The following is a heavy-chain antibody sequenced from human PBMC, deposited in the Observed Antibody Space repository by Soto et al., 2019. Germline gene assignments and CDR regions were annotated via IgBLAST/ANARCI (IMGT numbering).Heavy chain of an antibody. D-gene: IGHD3-10*01. CDR1: GFTFSSYA. Sequence: GGSLRLSCAASGFTFSSYAMSWFRQAPGKGLEWVSAISGSGGSTYYADSVKGRFTISRDNSKNTLYLQMNSLRAEDTAVYYCAKGNYGSGYYGMDVWGQGTTVTVSS. J-gene: IGHJ6*02. V-gene: IGHV3-23*01. CDR3: AKGNYGSGYYGMDV. CDR2: ISGSGGST.